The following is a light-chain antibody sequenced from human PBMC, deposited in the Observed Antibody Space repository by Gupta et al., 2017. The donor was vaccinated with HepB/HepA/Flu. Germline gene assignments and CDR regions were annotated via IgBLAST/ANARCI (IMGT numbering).Light chain of an antibody. J-gene: IGKJ2*01. V-gene: IGKV1-6*02. CDR1: QAIRNE. CDR2: PAS. Sequence: AIQMTQVPSPLSASLGDRVTSTCRACQAIRNELGRYHPRPGKAPNLLIYPASTLQSGVPSRFNGSGSGTDLTLTISSPQPEDFATYYCLQDYSYPRTFGQGTKLEI. CDR3: LQDYSYPRT.